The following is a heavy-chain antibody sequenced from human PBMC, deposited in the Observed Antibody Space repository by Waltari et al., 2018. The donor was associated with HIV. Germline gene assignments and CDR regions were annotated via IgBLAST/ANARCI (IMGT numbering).Heavy chain of an antibody. V-gene: IGHV3-48*01. CDR3: ARDGDRRDFDY. D-gene: IGHD2-21*02. J-gene: IGHJ4*02. CDR1: GFSFIKYS. Sequence: EVQLVESGGGLVQPGGSLRLSCEASGFSFIKYSMHWVRQAPGKGREGVSYISSGSSARYYADSLKGRFTISRDNAKNSLYLQMYSLRPEDTAVYYCARDGDRRDFDYWGQGTLVTVSS. CDR2: ISSGSSAR.